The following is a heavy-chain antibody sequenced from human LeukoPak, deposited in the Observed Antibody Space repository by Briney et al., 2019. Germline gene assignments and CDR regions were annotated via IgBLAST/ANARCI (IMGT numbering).Heavy chain of an antibody. Sequence: PSETLSLTCAVYGGSFSGYYWSWIRQPPGKGLEWIGEINHSGSTNYNPSLKSRVTISVDTSKNQFSLKLSSVTAADTAVYYCARARRMGAFYYWGQGTLVTVSS. J-gene: IGHJ4*02. D-gene: IGHD3-16*01. CDR3: ARARRMGAFYY. V-gene: IGHV4-34*01. CDR1: GGSFSGYY. CDR2: INHSGST.